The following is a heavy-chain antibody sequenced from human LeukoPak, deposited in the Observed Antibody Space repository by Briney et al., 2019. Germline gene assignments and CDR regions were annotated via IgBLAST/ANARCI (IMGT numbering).Heavy chain of an antibody. J-gene: IGHJ5*02. CDR3: ARGGTYNDILSFDP. Sequence: PSETLSLTCTVSGGSISYYYWTWIRQSPGKGLEWIGQIYYTGSTYYNPSLKRRVTISLDTSRIQFSLIMTSVTAADTAVYYCARGGTYNDILSFDPWGQGTLVTVSS. V-gene: IGHV4-59*01. CDR1: GGSISYYY. CDR2: IYYTGST. D-gene: IGHD3-9*01.